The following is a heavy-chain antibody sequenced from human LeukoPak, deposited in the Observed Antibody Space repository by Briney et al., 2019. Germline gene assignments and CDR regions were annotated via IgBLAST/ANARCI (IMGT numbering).Heavy chain of an antibody. D-gene: IGHD6-13*01. CDR2: IWFDGNNK. Sequence: PGGSLRLSCAASGFTFSSYWMHWVRQAPGKGLEWVTIIWFDGNNKYYADSVKGRFTISRDNSKNTLYLQMNSLRAGDTAVYYCASARPTSSWTAFDIWGQGTMVTVSS. CDR1: GFTFSSYW. CDR3: ASARPTSSWTAFDI. V-gene: IGHV3-33*08. J-gene: IGHJ3*02.